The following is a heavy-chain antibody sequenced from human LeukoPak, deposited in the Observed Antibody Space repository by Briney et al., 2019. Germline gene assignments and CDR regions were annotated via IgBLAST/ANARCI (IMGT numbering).Heavy chain of an antibody. V-gene: IGHV1-24*01. Sequence: GASVKVSCKVSGYTLTELSMHWVRQAPGKGLEWMGGFDPEDGETTYAQKFQGRVTMTEDTSTDTAYMELSSLRSEDTAVYYCAANVDIVATILFDPWGQGTLVTVSS. CDR3: AANVDIVATILFDP. J-gene: IGHJ5*02. CDR2: FDPEDGET. CDR1: GYTLTELS. D-gene: IGHD5-12*01.